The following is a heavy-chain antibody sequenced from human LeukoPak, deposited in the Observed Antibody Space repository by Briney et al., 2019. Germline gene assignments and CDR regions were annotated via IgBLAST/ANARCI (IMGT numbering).Heavy chain of an antibody. CDR2: IYYSGST. V-gene: IGHV4-39*07. CDR1: GGSITSSSYY. J-gene: IGHJ5*02. D-gene: IGHD3-9*01. CDR3: ARDAGSPYYDILTGYYMNSWFDP. Sequence: PSETLSLTCTVSGGSITSSSYYWGWIRQPPGKGLEWIGSIYYSGSTYYNPSLKSRVTISVDTSKNQFSLKLSSVTAADTAVYYCARDAGSPYYDILTGYYMNSWFDPWGQGTLVTVSS.